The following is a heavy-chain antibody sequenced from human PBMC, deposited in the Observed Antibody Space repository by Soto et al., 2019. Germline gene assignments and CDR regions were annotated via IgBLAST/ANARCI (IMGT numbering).Heavy chain of an antibody. Sequence: GGSLRLSCAASGFTFSSYGMHWVRQAPGKGLEWVAVISYDGSNKYYADSVKGRFTISRDNSKNTLYLQMNSLRAEDTAVYYCAKAIITGILAGMDVWGQGTTVTVSS. V-gene: IGHV3-30*18. CDR3: AKAIITGILAGMDV. D-gene: IGHD1-20*01. CDR1: GFTFSSYG. CDR2: ISYDGSNK. J-gene: IGHJ6*02.